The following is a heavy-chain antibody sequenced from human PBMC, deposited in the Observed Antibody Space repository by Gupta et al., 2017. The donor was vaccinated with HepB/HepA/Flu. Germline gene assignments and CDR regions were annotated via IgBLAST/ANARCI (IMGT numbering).Heavy chain of an antibody. CDR2: ISSSSSYI. CDR1: GFTFSSYS. CDR3: ARDRESGSYWAFSRNAFDI. Sequence: EVQLVESGGGLVKPGGSLRLSCAASGFTFSSYSMNWVRQAPGKGLEWVSSISSSSSYIYYADSVKGRFTISRDNAKNSLYLQMNSLRAEDTAVYYCARDRESGSYWAFSRNAFDIWGQGTMVTVSS. V-gene: IGHV3-21*01. D-gene: IGHD1-26*01. J-gene: IGHJ3*02.